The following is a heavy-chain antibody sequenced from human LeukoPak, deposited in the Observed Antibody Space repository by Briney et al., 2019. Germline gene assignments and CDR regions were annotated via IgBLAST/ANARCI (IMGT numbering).Heavy chain of an antibody. V-gene: IGHV1-2*02. Sequence: ASVKVSCKASGYSFTGHYMHWVRQAPGQGLEWMGWINPKSGGTNYAQKLQGRVTMTTDTSTSTAYMELRSLRSDDTAVYYCARASPGYYDFWSGYSRYAFDIWGQGTMVTVSS. D-gene: IGHD3-3*01. J-gene: IGHJ3*02. CDR3: ARASPGYYDFWSGYSRYAFDI. CDR1: GYSFTGHY. CDR2: INPKSGGT.